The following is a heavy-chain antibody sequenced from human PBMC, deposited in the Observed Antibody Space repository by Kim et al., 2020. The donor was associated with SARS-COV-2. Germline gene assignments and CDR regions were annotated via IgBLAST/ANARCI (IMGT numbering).Heavy chain of an antibody. V-gene: IGHV1-46*01. D-gene: IGHD1-26*01. CDR3: ARELSGSYYTYYFDY. J-gene: IGHJ4*02. Sequence: PKFQGRVTMPRDTSTSTVYMELSSLRSEDTAVYYCARELSGSYYTYYFDYWGQGTLVTVSS.